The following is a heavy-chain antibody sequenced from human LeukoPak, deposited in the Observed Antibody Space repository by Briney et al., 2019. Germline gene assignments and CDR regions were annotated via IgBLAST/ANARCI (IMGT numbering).Heavy chain of an antibody. CDR1: GGSISSYY. Sequence: ASETLSLTCTVSGGSISSYYWSWLRQPPGKGLEWIGYIYYSGSTNYDPSLKSRVTISVDTSNNQFSLKLSSMTAADTAVYYCARDGGYGSGPSFWGQGTLVTVSS. CDR2: IYYSGST. D-gene: IGHD3-10*01. CDR3: ARDGGYGSGPSF. J-gene: IGHJ4*02. V-gene: IGHV4-59*01.